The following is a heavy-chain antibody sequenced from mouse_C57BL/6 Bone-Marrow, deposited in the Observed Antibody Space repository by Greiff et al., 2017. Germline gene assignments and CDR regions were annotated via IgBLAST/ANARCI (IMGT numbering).Heavy chain of an antibody. V-gene: IGHV1-82*01. CDR1: GYAFSSSW. CDR3: ARSLWLRLPRDY. D-gene: IGHD2-2*01. Sequence: QVQLKESGPELVKPGASVKISCKASGYAFSSSWMNWVKQRPGKGLEWIGRIYPGDGDTNYNGKFKGKATLTADKSSSTAYMQLSSLTSEDSAVYFCARSLWLRLPRDYWGQGTSVTVSS. J-gene: IGHJ4*01. CDR2: IYPGDGDT.